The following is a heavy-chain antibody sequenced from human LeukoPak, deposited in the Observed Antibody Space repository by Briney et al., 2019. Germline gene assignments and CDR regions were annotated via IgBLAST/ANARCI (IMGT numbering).Heavy chain of an antibody. Sequence: SETLSLTCTVSGGSISSYYWSWIRQPPGKGLEWIGYIYYSGSTNYNPSLKSRVTISVDTSKNQFSLKLSSVTAADTAVYYCARVRYSSSWGVYYYYGMDVWGQGTTVTVSS. CDR3: ARVRYSSSWGVYYYYGMDV. J-gene: IGHJ6*02. CDR2: IYYSGST. CDR1: GGSISSYY. D-gene: IGHD6-13*01. V-gene: IGHV4-59*12.